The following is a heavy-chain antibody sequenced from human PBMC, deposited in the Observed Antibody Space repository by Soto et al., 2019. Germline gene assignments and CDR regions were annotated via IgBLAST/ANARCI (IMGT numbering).Heavy chain of an antibody. CDR1: GGSISSYC. D-gene: IGHD3-22*01. CDR2: IYYSGST. Sequence: SETLSLTCTVSGGSISSYCWSWIRQPPGKGLEWIGYIYYSGSTNYNPSLKSRVTISVDTSMNQFSLKLSSVTAADTAVYYCARRGLDNWYFDLWGRGTLVTVSS. J-gene: IGHJ2*01. V-gene: IGHV4-59*08. CDR3: ARRGLDNWYFDL.